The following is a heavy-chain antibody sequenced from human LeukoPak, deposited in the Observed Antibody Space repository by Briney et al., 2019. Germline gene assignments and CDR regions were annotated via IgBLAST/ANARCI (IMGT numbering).Heavy chain of an antibody. CDR3: ARGSMVRDIVVVPAAL. J-gene: IGHJ4*02. V-gene: IGHV1-18*01. CDR2: IGTYNGNT. D-gene: IGHD2-2*01. Sequence: ASVKVSCKASGYTFTSYGISWVRQAPGQGLEWMGWIGTYNGNTNYAQKLQGRVTMTTDTSTSTAYMELRSLRSDDTAVYYCARGSMVRDIVVVPAALWGQGTLVTVSS. CDR1: GYTFTSYG.